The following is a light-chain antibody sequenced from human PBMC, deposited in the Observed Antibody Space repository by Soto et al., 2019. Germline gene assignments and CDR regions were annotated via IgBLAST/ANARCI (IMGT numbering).Light chain of an antibody. V-gene: IGKV2-24*01. Sequence: DIVLTQTPLSSPVTLGQPASISCRSSQSLVHXXXXXYFNWLQQRPGQPPRLLIYKISXRXPGXPXXXXXXXXXXXXXXKISRVEAEDVGVYYCMQATQSYTFGQGTKLEIK. CDR1: QSLVHXXXXXY. J-gene: IGKJ2*01. CDR2: KIS. CDR3: MQATQSYT.